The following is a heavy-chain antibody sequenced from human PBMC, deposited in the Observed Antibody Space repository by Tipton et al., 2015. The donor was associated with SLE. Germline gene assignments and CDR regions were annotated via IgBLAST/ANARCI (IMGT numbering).Heavy chain of an antibody. J-gene: IGHJ4*02. Sequence: SLRLSCAASGSTFSSYGMHWVRQAPGKGMEWVSGISGSGGSTYYADSVKGRFTISRDNSKNTLYLQMNSLRAEDTAVYYCAKDRRWLPSIFDYWGQGTLVTVSS. CDR1: GSTFSSYG. CDR3: AKDRRWLPSIFDY. D-gene: IGHD5-24*01. CDR2: ISGSGGST. V-gene: IGHV3-23*01.